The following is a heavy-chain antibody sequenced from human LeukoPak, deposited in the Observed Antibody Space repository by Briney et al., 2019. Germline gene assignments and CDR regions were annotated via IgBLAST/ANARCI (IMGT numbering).Heavy chain of an antibody. V-gene: IGHV3-21*01. CDR1: GLTFSSYS. D-gene: IGHD3-22*01. CDR2: ISSSSSYI. Sequence: GGSLRLSCAASGLTFSSYSMNWVRQAPGKGLEWVSSISSSSSYIYYADSVKGRFTISRDNAKNSLYLQMNSLRAEDTAVYYCARDTYYYDSSGGFDIWGQGTMVTVSS. J-gene: IGHJ3*02. CDR3: ARDTYYYDSSGGFDI.